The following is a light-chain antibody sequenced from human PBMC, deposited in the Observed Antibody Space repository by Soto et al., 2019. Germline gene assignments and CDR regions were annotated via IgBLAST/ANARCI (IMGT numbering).Light chain of an antibody. Sequence: QSVLTQPRSVSGSPGQSVTISCTGTSSDVGGYNYVSWYQQHPGKAPKLMIYDVSKRPSGVPDRFSGSKSCNTASLTISGLQAEDEADYYCCSYAGSYTYVFATGTKLTFL. J-gene: IGLJ1*01. CDR2: DVS. CDR1: SSDVGGYNY. V-gene: IGLV2-11*01. CDR3: CSYAGSYTYV.